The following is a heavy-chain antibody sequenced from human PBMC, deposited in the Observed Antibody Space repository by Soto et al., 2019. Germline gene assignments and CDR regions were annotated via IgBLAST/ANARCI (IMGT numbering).Heavy chain of an antibody. CDR1: GFTFCSYG. CDR2: IWYDGSNK. D-gene: IGHD2-15*01. Sequence: PGGSLGLCCAASGFTFCSYGMHGVRQDPGKGLEWVAVIWYDGSNKYYADSVKGRFTISRDNSKNTLYLQMNSLRAEDTAVYYCARGLLSPFDYWGQGTLVTVSS. V-gene: IGHV3-33*01. J-gene: IGHJ4*02. CDR3: ARGLLSPFDY.